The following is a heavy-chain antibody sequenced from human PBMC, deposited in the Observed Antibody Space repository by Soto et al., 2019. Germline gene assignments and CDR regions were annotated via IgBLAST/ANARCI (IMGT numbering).Heavy chain of an antibody. J-gene: IGHJ4*02. CDR2: IDPSDSYT. V-gene: IGHV5-10-1*01. CDR1: GYSFTSYW. D-gene: IGHD3-10*01. Sequence: GESLKISCKGSGYSFTSYWISWVRQMPGKGPEWMGRIDPSDSYTNYSPSFQGHVTISADKSISTAYLQWSSLKASDTAMYYCARGSTTYYYGSGSYYKDYYFDYWGQGTLVTVSS. CDR3: ARGSTTYYYGSGSYYKDYYFDY.